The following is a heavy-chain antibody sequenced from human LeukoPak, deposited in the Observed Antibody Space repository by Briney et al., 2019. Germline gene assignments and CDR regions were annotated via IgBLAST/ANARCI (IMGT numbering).Heavy chain of an antibody. CDR3: ATTNPKQYSSGWYGAFDI. J-gene: IGHJ3*02. CDR2: IYHSGST. CDR1: GYSLSSGYY. Sequence: SETLSLTCTVSGYSLSSGYYWGWIRQPPGKGLEWIGSIYHSGSTYYNPSLKSRVTISVDTSKNQFSLKLSSVTAADTAVYYCATTNPKQYSSGWYGAFDIWGQGTMVTVSS. D-gene: IGHD6-19*01. V-gene: IGHV4-38-2*02.